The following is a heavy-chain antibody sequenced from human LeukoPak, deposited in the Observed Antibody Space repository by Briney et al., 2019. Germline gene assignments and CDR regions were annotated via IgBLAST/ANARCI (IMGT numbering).Heavy chain of an antibody. CDR1: GFTFSSYW. CDR3: ARDSLRGYSYGPQNYYGMDV. V-gene: IGHV3-66*01. D-gene: IGHD5-18*01. Sequence: QPGGSLRLSCAAPGFTFSSYWMHWVRQAPGKGLVWVSFIYSGGSTYCADSVKGRFTISRDNSKNTLYPQMNSLRAEDTAVYYCARDSLRGYSYGPQNYYGMDVWGQGTTVTVSS. J-gene: IGHJ6*02. CDR2: IYSGGST.